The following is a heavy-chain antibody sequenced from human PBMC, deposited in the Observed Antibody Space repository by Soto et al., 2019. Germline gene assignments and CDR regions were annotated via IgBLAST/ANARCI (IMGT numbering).Heavy chain of an antibody. CDR1: GYTFTSYD. J-gene: IGHJ4*02. CDR2: MNPNSGNT. CDR3: ARRVSLGYCSGGSCYGTDY. D-gene: IGHD2-15*01. Sequence: QVQLVQSGAEVKKPGASVKVSCKASGYTFTSYDINWVRQATGQGLEWMGWMNPNSGNTGYAQKFQGRVTMTRNTSISTAYMELSSLRSEDTAVYYCARRVSLGYCSGGSCYGTDYWGQGTLVTVSS. V-gene: IGHV1-8*01.